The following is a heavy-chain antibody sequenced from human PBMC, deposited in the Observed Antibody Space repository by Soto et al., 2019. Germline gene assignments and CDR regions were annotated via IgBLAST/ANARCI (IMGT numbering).Heavy chain of an antibody. Sequence: ASVKVSCKASGYTFTSYYMHWVRQAPGQGLEWMGIINPSGGSTSYAQKFQGRVTMTRDTSTSTVYMELSSLRSEDTAVYYCARYPHFIVVVPAPTRSNYYYYGMDVWGQGTTVTVSS. CDR3: ARYPHFIVVVPAPTRSNYYYYGMDV. CDR1: GYTFTSYY. D-gene: IGHD2-2*01. V-gene: IGHV1-46*01. CDR2: INPSGGST. J-gene: IGHJ6*02.